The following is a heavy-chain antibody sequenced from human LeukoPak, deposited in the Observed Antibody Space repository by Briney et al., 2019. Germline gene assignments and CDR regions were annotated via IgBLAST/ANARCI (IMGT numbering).Heavy chain of an antibody. CDR1: GGTFSSYA. Sequence: ASVKVSCKASGGTFSSYAISWVRQAPGQGLEWMGGIIPIFGTANYAQKFQGRVTITTDESTSTAYMELSSLRSEDTAVYYCARGVTMVRGVDYYYYYYMDVLGKGTTVTVSS. D-gene: IGHD3-10*01. J-gene: IGHJ6*03. CDR3: ARGVTMVRGVDYYYYYYMDV. CDR2: IIPIFGTA. V-gene: IGHV1-69*05.